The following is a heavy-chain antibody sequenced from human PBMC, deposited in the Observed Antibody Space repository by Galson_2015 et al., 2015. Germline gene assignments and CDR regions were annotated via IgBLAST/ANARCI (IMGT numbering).Heavy chain of an antibody. J-gene: IGHJ3*02. Sequence: SLRLSCAASGFTFSSYWMSWVRQAPGKGLEWVANIKQDGSEKYYVDSVKGRFTISRDNAKNSLYLQMNSLRAEDTAVYYCARDPPPRFLEWLGKDRDAFEIWGQGTMVTVSS. CDR1: GFTFSSYW. CDR2: IKQDGSEK. V-gene: IGHV3-7*01. CDR3: ARDPPPRFLEWLGKDRDAFEI. D-gene: IGHD3-3*01.